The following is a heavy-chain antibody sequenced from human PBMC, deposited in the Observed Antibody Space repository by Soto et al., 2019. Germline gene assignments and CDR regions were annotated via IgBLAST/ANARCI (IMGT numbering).Heavy chain of an antibody. J-gene: IGHJ3*02. CDR3: ARGLSYGLGSYVLFDAFDT. D-gene: IGHD3-10*01. V-gene: IGHV3-9*01. Sequence: EVQVVESGGGLVQPGRSLRLSCAASGFIFEDYAMHWVRQAPGKGLEWVSGISWNSGSIDYADSVTCRFTISRDNAKNSLDLQMTNLRTEDTALYYWARGLSYGLGSYVLFDAFDTWGQGTRVTVSS. CDR2: ISWNSGSI. CDR1: GFIFEDYA.